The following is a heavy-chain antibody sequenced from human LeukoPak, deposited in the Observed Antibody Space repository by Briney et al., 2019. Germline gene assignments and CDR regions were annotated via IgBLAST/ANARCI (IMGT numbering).Heavy chain of an antibody. J-gene: IGHJ4*02. Sequence: SETLSLTCTVSGGSISSYYWSWIRQPPGKGLEWIGYIYYSGSTNYNPSLKSRVTISVDTSKNQFSLKLSSVTAADTAVYYCARNYGDYYFDYWGQGTLVTVSS. CDR1: GGSISSYY. CDR2: IYYSGST. CDR3: ARNYGDYYFDY. V-gene: IGHV4-59*01. D-gene: IGHD4-17*01.